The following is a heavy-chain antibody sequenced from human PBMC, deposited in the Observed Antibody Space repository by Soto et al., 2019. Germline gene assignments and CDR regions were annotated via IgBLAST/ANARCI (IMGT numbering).Heavy chain of an antibody. CDR2: IYYGWNT. V-gene: IGHV4-59*01. CDR3: ARGREYYESSGLYFDY. D-gene: IGHD3-22*01. CDR1: GGSISDYY. Sequence: QVQLQESGPGLVKPSETLSLTCTVSGGSISDYYWSWIRQPPGKGLEGIGYIYYGWNTNYNPSLKSRVTISVDTSKNQLSLKLISVTAADTAVYYCARGREYYESSGLYFDYWGQGTLVTVSS. J-gene: IGHJ4*02.